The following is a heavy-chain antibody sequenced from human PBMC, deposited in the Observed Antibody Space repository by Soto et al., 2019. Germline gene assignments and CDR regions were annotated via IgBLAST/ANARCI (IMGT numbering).Heavy chain of an antibody. J-gene: IGHJ4*02. D-gene: IGHD1-1*01. Sequence: ASVKVSCKASGYTFTSYGIRWVRQAPGQGPEWMGWISAYNGNTNYAQKLQGRVTMTTDTSTSTAYMELRSLRSDDTAVYYCARDNGDGYNWAYWGQGTLVTVSS. CDR2: ISAYNGNT. V-gene: IGHV1-18*04. CDR1: GYTFTSYG. CDR3: ARDNGDGYNWAY.